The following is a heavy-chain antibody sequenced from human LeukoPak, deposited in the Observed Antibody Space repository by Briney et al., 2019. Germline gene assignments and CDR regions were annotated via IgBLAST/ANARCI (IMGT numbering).Heavy chain of an antibody. CDR2: IYYSGST. CDR3: ASGYYYGSGSYYHYYGMDV. J-gene: IGHJ6*02. Sequence: PSETLSLTCSVSGGSISSSSYYWGWIRQPPGKGLEWIGSIYYSGSTYYNPSLKSRVTISVDTSKNQFSLKLSSVTAADTAVYYCASGYYYGSGSYYHYYGMDVWGQGTTVTVSS. CDR1: GGSISSSSYY. D-gene: IGHD3-10*01. V-gene: IGHV4-39*07.